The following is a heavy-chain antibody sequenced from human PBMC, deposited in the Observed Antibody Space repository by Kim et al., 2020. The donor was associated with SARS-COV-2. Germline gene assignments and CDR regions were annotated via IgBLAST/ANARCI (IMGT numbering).Heavy chain of an antibody. V-gene: IGHV4-4*07. CDR3: ARDCRGKGSGWLFDY. D-gene: IGHD6-19*01. J-gene: IGHJ4*02. CDR1: GGSISSYY. CDR2: IYTSGST. Sequence: SETLSLTCTVSGGSISSYYWSWIRQPAGKGLEWIGRIYTSGSTNYNPSLKSRVTMSVDTSKNQFSLKLSSVTAADTAVYYCARDCRGKGSGWLFDYWGQGTLVTVSS.